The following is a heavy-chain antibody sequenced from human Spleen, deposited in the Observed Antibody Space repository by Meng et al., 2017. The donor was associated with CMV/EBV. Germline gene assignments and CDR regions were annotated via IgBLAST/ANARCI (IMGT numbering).Heavy chain of an antibody. CDR1: GFTFSSYS. CDR3: ARDWRYDFWSATYYYYYGMDV. Sequence: GESLKISCAASGFTFSSYSMNWVRQAPGKGLEWVSSISSSSSYIYYADSVKGRFTIYRDNAKNSLYLQMNSLRAEDTAVYYCARDWRYDFWSATYYYYYGMDVWGQGTTVTVSS. CDR2: ISSSSSYI. D-gene: IGHD3-3*01. J-gene: IGHJ6*02. V-gene: IGHV3-21*01.